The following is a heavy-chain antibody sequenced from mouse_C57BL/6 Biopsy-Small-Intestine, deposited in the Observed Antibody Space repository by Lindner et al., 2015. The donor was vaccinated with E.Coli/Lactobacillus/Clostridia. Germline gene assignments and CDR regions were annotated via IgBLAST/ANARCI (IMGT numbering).Heavy chain of an antibody. Sequence: SVKVSCKVSGYTFSESCTHWVRQAPGKGLEWLGGFDSEDGETIYAQKFQGRLTMTEDTSTDTAYMELRSLRSEDTAVYYCASAAWRRKIDAFDNWGQGTMVAVSS. CDR1: GYTFSESC. V-gene: IGHV1-18*01. CDR3: ASAAWRRKIDAFDN. J-gene: IGHJ3*01. D-gene: IGHD2-3*01. CDR2: FDSEDGET.